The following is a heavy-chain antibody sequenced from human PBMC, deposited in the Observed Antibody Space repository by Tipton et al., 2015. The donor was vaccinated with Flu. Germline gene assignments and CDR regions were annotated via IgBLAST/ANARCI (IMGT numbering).Heavy chain of an antibody. CDR2: ISSSGSII. CDR3: ASYYYDPPNYLDY. CDR1: GFTFSDYY. Sequence: GSLRLSCAASGFTFSDYYMSWVRQAPGKGLEWVSHISSSGSIINYADSVKGRFTISRDNAKNSLYLQMNSLRAEDTAVYYCASYYYDPPNYLDYWGQGTLVTVSS. V-gene: IGHV3-11*04. J-gene: IGHJ4*02. D-gene: IGHD3-22*01.